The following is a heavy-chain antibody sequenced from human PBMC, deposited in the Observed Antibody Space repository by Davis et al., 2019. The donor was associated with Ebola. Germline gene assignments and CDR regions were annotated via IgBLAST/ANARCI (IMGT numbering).Heavy chain of an antibody. J-gene: IGHJ4*02. CDR3: AREGGVGLDY. CDR1: GGSVSSGNYY. CDR2: IYHSGST. D-gene: IGHD2-8*01. Sequence: SETLSLTCTVSGGSVSSGNYYWNWIRQPPGKGLEWIGYIYHSGSTNYNPSLKTRVMMSVDTSKNQFSLKLSSVTAADTAVYYCAREGGVGLDYWGQGTLVTVSS. V-gene: IGHV4-61*01.